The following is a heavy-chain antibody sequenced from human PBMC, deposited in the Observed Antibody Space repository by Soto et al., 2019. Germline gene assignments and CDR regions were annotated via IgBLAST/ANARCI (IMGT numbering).Heavy chain of an antibody. D-gene: IGHD3-9*01. J-gene: IGHJ4*02. CDR2: ISYDGSNK. CDR3: AASGYFDWLLYDY. V-gene: IGHV3-30*03. CDR1: GFTFSSYG. Sequence: PGGSLRLSCAASGFTFSSYGMHWVRQAPGKGLEWVALISYDGSNKYYADSVKGRFTISRGNSKNTLYLQMNSLRAEDTAVYYCAASGYFDWLLYDYWGQGTLVTVSS.